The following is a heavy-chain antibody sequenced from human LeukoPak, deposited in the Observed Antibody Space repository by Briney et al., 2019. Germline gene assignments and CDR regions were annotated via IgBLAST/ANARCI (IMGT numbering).Heavy chain of an antibody. D-gene: IGHD6-13*01. V-gene: IGHV4-59*01. Sequence: SETLSLTCTVSGGSISSYYWSWIRQPPGKGLEWIGYIYYSGSTNYNPSLKSRVTISVDTSKNQFSLKLSSVTAVDTAVYYCAGSSWPYYYYYMDVWGKGTTVTVSS. CDR2: IYYSGST. J-gene: IGHJ6*03. CDR1: GGSISSYY. CDR3: AGSSWPYYYYYMDV.